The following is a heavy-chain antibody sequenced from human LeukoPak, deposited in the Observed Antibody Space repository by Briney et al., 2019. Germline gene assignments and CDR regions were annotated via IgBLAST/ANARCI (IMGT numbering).Heavy chain of an antibody. D-gene: IGHD3-10*01. Sequence: SETLSLTCTVSGGPIRTYQWSWIRQPPGKGLEWIGNIHYSGSANYNPSLKSRVIISVDTSKNQFSLKLSSVTAADTAVYYCARGRSARIWFGPNDAFDIWGQGTMVTVSS. CDR3: ARGRSARIWFGPNDAFDI. J-gene: IGHJ3*02. CDR1: GGPIRTYQ. V-gene: IGHV4-59*12. CDR2: IHYSGSA.